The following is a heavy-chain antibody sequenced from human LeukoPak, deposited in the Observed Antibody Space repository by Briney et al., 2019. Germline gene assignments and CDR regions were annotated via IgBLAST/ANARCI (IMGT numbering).Heavy chain of an antibody. J-gene: IGHJ6*03. CDR1: GFTFSSYA. CDR3: ARATRYFEGDYYMDV. Sequence: GGSPRLSCAASGFTFSSYAMHWVRQAPGKGLEWVAVISYDGSNKYYADSVKGRFTISRDNSKNTLYLQMNSLRAEDTAVYYCARATRYFEGDYYMDVWGKGTTVTVSS. V-gene: IGHV3-30*04. D-gene: IGHD1-1*01. CDR2: ISYDGSNK.